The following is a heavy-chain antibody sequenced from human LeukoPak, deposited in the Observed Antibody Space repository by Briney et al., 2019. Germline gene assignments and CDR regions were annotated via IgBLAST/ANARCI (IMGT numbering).Heavy chain of an antibody. V-gene: IGHV4-39*01. J-gene: IGHJ4*02. CDR1: GGSISSSSYY. D-gene: IGHD6-19*01. CDR3: ARQVLSSGWYFDY. CDR2: IYYSGST. Sequence: PSETLSLTCNVSGGSISSSSYYWGWIRQPPGKGPEWIGSIYYSGSTYYNSSLKSRVTISVDTPKNQFSLKLTSVTAADTAVYYCARQVLSSGWYFDYWGQGTLVTVAS.